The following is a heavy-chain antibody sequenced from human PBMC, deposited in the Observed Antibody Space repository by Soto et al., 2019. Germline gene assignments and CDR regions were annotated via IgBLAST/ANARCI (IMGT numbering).Heavy chain of an antibody. CDR1: GGTFSSYA. CDR3: ARPDYYDSSGYYYSRSAFHI. J-gene: IGHJ3*02. Sequence: QVQLVQSGAEVKKPGSSVKVSCKASGGTFSSYAISWVRQAPGQGLEWMGGIIPIFGTANYAQKFQGRVTITADESTSTAYMELSSLRSEDTAVYYCARPDYYDSSGYYYSRSAFHIWGQGTMVTVSS. D-gene: IGHD3-22*01. V-gene: IGHV1-69*01. CDR2: IIPIFGTA.